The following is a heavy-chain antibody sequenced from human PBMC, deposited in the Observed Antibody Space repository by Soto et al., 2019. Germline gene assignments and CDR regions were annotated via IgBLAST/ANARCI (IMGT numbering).Heavy chain of an antibody. CDR2: INPNSGGT. D-gene: IGHD3-10*01. CDR3: ARDGNYGSGSYQMDV. CDR1: GYTFTGYY. V-gene: IGHV1-2*04. Sequence: ASVKVSCKASGYTFTGYYMHWVRQAPGQGLEWMGWINPNSGGTNYAQKFQGWVTMTRDTSISTAYMELSRLRSDDTAVYYCARDGNYGSGSYQMDVWGQGTTVTVSS. J-gene: IGHJ6*02.